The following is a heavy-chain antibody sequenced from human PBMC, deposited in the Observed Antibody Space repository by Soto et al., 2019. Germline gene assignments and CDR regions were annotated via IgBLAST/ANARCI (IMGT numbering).Heavy chain of an antibody. CDR3: VIPRPSGENNGMHF. CDR2: INWNSDTI. Sequence: SLRLSCAASGVTFDDYAMHWVRQAPGKGLEWVSGINWNSDTIGYADSVKGRFTVSRDNAKGSLLLQMSSLRAEDTAVYYCVIPRPSGENNGMHFPGQGITVTVFS. CDR1: GVTFDDYA. J-gene: IGHJ6*02. V-gene: IGHV3-9*01. D-gene: IGHD3-16*01.